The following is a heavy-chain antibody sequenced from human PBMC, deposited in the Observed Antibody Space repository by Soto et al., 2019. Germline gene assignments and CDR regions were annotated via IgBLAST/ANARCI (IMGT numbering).Heavy chain of an antibody. CDR2: ISYDGSNK. Sequence: GGSLRLSCAASGFTFSSYGMHWVRQAPGKGLEWVAVISYDGSNKYYADSVKGRFTISRDNSKNTQYLQMNSLRAEDTSVYYCAKGPEMATPTSYFDYWGQGTLVTVSS. V-gene: IGHV3-30*18. CDR1: GFTFSSYG. CDR3: AKGPEMATPTSYFDY. J-gene: IGHJ4*02. D-gene: IGHD5-12*01.